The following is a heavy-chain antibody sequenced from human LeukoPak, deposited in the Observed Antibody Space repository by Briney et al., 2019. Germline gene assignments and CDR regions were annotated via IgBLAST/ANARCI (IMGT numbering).Heavy chain of an antibody. CDR1: GGSFSGYY. Sequence: SETLSLTCAVYGGSFSGYYWSWIRQPPGKGLEWIGEINHSGSTNYNPSLKSRVTISVDTSKNQFSLKLSSVTAADTAVYYCARGGRIYRFGELFDWGQGTLVTVSS. V-gene: IGHV4-34*01. J-gene: IGHJ4*02. CDR3: ARGGRIYRFGELFD. D-gene: IGHD3-10*01. CDR2: INHSGST.